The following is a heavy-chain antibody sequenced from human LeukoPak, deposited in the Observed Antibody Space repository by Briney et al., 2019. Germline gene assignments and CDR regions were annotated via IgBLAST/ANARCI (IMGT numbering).Heavy chain of an antibody. CDR3: AREEGTTDAFDI. V-gene: IGHV1-69*13. J-gene: IGHJ3*02. CDR1: GGTFSSYA. D-gene: IGHD1-7*01. CDR2: IIPIFGTA. Sequence: SVKVSCKASGGTFSSYAISWVRQAPGQGLEWMGGIIPIFGTANYAQKFQGRVTITADESTSTAYMELSSLRSEDTAVYYCAREEGTTDAFDIWGQGTMVTVSS.